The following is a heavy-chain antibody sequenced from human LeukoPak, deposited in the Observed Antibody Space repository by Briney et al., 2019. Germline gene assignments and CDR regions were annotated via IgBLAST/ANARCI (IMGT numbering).Heavy chain of an antibody. CDR1: GGSISSGDYS. Sequence: SETLSLTCAVSGGSISSGDYSWGWIRQPPGKGLEWIGYIYYTGSTYYNPSLKSRVTISVDTSKNQISLRLSSVTAADTAVYYCARGGVLKSVDYWGQGTLVAVSS. CDR2: IYYTGST. CDR3: ARGGVLKSVDY. D-gene: IGHD3-16*01. J-gene: IGHJ4*02. V-gene: IGHV4-30-4*07.